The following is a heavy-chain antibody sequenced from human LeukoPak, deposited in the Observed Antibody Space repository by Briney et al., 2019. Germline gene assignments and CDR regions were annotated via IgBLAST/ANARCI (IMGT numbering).Heavy chain of an antibody. Sequence: PGGSLRLSCAASGFTFSTYAMHWVRQTPDKGLEWVAVISHDGGGVYADSVKGRFTISRDISENTLYLQMNGLRGEDTALYYCARLKTGTGRTAPIDYWGQGTLVTVSS. CDR3: ARLKTGTGRTAPIDY. CDR2: ISHDGGG. J-gene: IGHJ4*02. CDR1: GFTFSTYA. D-gene: IGHD1-1*01. V-gene: IGHV3-30*04.